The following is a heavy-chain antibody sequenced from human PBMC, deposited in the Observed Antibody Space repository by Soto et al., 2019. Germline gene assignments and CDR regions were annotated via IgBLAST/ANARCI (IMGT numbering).Heavy chain of an antibody. Sequence: PSETLSLTCTVSGGSTNSRIDYWGWIRHPPGKGLEWIGSVYYSGITHDNPSLQSRVTISVDTSRNQFSLNLISVTAADTAVYFCARQPRGPGYGERGLYFDYWGQGTLVTVSS. CDR3: ARQPRGPGYGERGLYFDY. D-gene: IGHD3-16*01. J-gene: IGHJ4*02. CDR1: GGSTNSRIDY. CDR2: VYYSGIT. V-gene: IGHV4-39*01.